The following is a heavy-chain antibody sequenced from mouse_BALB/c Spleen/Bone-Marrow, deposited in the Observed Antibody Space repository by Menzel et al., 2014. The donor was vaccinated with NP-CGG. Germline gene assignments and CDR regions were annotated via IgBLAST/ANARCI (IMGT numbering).Heavy chain of an antibody. CDR3: ARDVGYGNYFVY. CDR1: GFTFSDFY. Sequence: EVMLVESGGGLVQPGDSLRLSCATSGFTFSDFYMEWVRQPPGKRLEWIAASRNKAKYYTTEYSASVKGRFIVSRDTSQSVLSLQMNALRAEDTAIYYCARDVGYGNYFVYWGQGTLVNVSA. V-gene: IGHV7-1*02. CDR2: SRNKAKYYTT. D-gene: IGHD2-10*02. J-gene: IGHJ3*01.